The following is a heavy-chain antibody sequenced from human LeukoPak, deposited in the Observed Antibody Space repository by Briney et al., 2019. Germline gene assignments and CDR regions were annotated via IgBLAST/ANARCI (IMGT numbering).Heavy chain of an antibody. CDR3: ARLMDTTMARFDY. CDR2: IYPGDSDT. V-gene: IGHV5-51*01. D-gene: IGHD5-18*01. J-gene: IGHJ4*02. CDR1: GYSFTNYW. Sequence: GESLRISCKGSGYSFTNYWIGWVRQMPGKGLEWMGIIYPGDSDTRYSPSFQGQVTISADKSISTAYLQWSSLKASDTAMYYCARLMDTTMARFDYWGQGTLVTVSS.